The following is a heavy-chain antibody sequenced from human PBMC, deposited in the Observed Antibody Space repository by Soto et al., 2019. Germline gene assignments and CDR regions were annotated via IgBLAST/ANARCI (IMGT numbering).Heavy chain of an antibody. CDR3: AKDQDYYDSSGQSLYGMDV. CDR1: GFTFSSYG. CDR2: ISYDGSNK. D-gene: IGHD3-22*01. J-gene: IGHJ6*02. Sequence: PGGSLRLSCAASGFTFSSYGMHWVRQAPGKGLEWVAVISYDGSNKYYADSVKGRFTISRDNSKNTLYLQMNSLRAEDTAVYYCAKDQDYYDSSGQSLYGMDVWGQGTTVTSP. V-gene: IGHV3-30*18.